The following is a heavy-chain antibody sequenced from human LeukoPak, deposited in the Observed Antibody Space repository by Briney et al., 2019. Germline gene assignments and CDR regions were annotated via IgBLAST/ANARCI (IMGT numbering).Heavy chain of an antibody. CDR1: GFTFSTYA. D-gene: IGHD2-21*02. V-gene: IGHV3-23*01. CDR3: AKGGHDFNPFYW. CDR2: IKGGGGDP. Sequence: PGGSLRLSCAAPGFTFSTYAMGWVRQAPGKGLEWVSSIKGGGGDPFYADSVKGRFTISRDNSKNTLFLQLDCLRAEDSAVYYCAKGGHDFNPFYWWGQGTLVTVSS. J-gene: IGHJ4*02.